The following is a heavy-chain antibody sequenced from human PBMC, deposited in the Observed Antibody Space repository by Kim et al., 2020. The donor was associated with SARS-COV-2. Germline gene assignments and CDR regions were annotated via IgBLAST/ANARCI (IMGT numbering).Heavy chain of an antibody. Sequence: ASVKVSCKASGYTFTSYYMHWVRQAPGQGLEWMGIINPSGGSTSYAQKFQGRVTMTRDTSTSTVYMELSSLRSEDTAVYYCARDQPIVVVTAINSYYGMDVWGQGTTVTVSS. CDR2: INPSGGST. J-gene: IGHJ6*02. D-gene: IGHD2-21*02. CDR3: ARDQPIVVVTAINSYYGMDV. V-gene: IGHV1-46*01. CDR1: GYTFTSYY.